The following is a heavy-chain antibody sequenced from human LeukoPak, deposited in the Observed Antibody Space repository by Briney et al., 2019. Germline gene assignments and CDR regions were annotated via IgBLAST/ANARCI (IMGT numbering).Heavy chain of an antibody. CDR1: GFTFSSYA. J-gene: IGHJ4*02. D-gene: IGHD3-16*01. V-gene: IGHV3-23*01. CDR3: AKSPYIASHIDFDY. Sequence: GGSLRLSCAASGFTFSSYAMSWVRQAPGKGLEWVSTVSGSGDSTWYADSVKGRFTISRDNSKSTLYLQMNSLRAEDTAVYYCAKSPYIASHIDFDYWGQRTLVTLSS. CDR2: VSGSGDST.